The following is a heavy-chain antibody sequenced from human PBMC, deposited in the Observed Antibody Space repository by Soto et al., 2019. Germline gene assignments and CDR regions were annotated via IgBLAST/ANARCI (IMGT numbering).Heavy chain of an antibody. V-gene: IGHV1-18*01. CDR3: ARDQGDYDNHPRGATSDY. CDR2: ISAYNGNT. J-gene: IGHJ4*02. D-gene: IGHD4-17*01. Sequence: QVQLVQSGAEVKKPGASVKFSFKASGYTVTSYGISWVRQAPGHGLEWLGWISAYNGNTNYAQKLQGRVTMTQDTSTSTAYMELRILRSDDTALYYFARDQGDYDNHPRGATSDYWGPGNLVPGSS. CDR1: GYTVTSYG.